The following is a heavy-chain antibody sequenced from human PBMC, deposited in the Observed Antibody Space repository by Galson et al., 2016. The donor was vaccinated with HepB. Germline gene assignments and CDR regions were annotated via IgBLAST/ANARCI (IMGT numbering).Heavy chain of an antibody. CDR1: GFNFAAYW. Sequence: SLRLSCAASGFNFAAYWLCWVRQAPGKGLEWVADINGDGSDTSYIDSVKGRFTISRDNSKNTLYLQMNSLRAEDTAVFYCARDNGTSRACDYWGQGALVTVSS. V-gene: IGHV3-7*01. CDR3: ARDNGTSRACDY. CDR2: INGDGSDT. J-gene: IGHJ4*02. D-gene: IGHD2-8*01.